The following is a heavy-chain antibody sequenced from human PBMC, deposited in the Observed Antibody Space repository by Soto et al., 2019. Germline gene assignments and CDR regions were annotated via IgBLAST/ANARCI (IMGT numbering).Heavy chain of an antibody. D-gene: IGHD1-1*01. CDR3: WRHDKTALPPLDS. V-gene: IGHV1-69*06. CDR1: GAGDTFSNYG. Sequence: QVHLVQSGAEVKSPGSAVKVSCKVSGAGDTFSNYGLNWVRQAPGQGLEWMGGTIPAFGTANYAQKFQGRVTITAETSTATAYMKLSSLRSDDTAVYYCWRHDKTALPPLDSWGQGTLVSVSS. J-gene: IGHJ4*02. CDR2: TIPAFGTA.